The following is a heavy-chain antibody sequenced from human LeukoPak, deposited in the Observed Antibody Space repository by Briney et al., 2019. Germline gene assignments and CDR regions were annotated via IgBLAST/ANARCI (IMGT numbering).Heavy chain of an antibody. CDR1: GGSISSSSYY. Sequence: SETLSLTCTVSGGSISSSSYYWGWIRQPPGKGLEWIGSIYYSGSTYYNPSLKSRVTISVDTSKNQFSLKLSSVAAADTAVYYCARRSNYYDSENYFDYWGQGTLVTVSS. CDR3: ARRSNYYDSENYFDY. V-gene: IGHV4-39*01. J-gene: IGHJ4*02. CDR2: IYYSGST. D-gene: IGHD3-22*01.